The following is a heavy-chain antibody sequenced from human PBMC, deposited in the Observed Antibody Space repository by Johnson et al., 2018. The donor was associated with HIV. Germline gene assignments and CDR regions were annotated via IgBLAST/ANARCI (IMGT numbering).Heavy chain of an antibody. Sequence: VQLVESGGGLVQPGGSLRLSCAASGFTVSSYSMSWVRQAPGKGLECVSGITLCGGSIGYADSVKGRFTISRDNAKNSLYLQMNSLRAEDTALYYCAKSSSAYAFDIWGQGTMVTVS. J-gene: IGHJ3*02. CDR3: AKSSSAYAFDI. CDR2: ITLCGGSI. CDR1: GFTVSSYS. V-gene: IGHV3-20*04. D-gene: IGHD6-13*01.